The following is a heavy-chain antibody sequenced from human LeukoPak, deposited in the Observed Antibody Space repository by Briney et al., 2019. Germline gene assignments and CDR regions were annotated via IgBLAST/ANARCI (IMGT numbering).Heavy chain of an antibody. D-gene: IGHD3-22*01. J-gene: IGHJ4*02. CDR2: ISGSGGST. Sequence: VGSLRLSCAASGFTFSSYAMSWVRQAPGKGLEWVSAISGSGGSTYYADSVKGRFTISRDNSKNTLYLQMNSLRAEDTAVYYCAKVRLGTDYYDSSGYYGYWGQGTLVTVSS. CDR3: AKVRLGTDYYDSSGYYGY. V-gene: IGHV3-23*01. CDR1: GFTFSSYA.